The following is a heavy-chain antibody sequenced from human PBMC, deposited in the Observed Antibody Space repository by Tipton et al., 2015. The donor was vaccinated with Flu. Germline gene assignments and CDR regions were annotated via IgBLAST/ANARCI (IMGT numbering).Heavy chain of an antibody. CDR1: GFTFNTYW. Sequence: SLRLSCAASGFTFNTYWMTWVRQAPGKGLEWVANIKQDGSEKYYVDSVKGRFTISRDNAKNSLSLQMSSLRAEDTAVYYCAKDGMVNGHYYYGMDVWGQGTTVTVSS. CDR3: AKDGMVNGHYYYGMDV. J-gene: IGHJ6*02. D-gene: IGHD4-23*01. V-gene: IGHV3-7*01. CDR2: IKQDGSEK.